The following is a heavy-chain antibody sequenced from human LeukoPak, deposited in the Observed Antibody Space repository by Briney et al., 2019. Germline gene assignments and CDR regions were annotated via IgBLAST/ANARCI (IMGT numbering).Heavy chain of an antibody. CDR1: GGSISSGDYY. J-gene: IGHJ4*02. CDR2: IYYSGST. CDR3: ARAISYDILTGYSPRYYFDY. D-gene: IGHD3-9*01. Sequence: SQTLSLTCTVSGGSISSGDYYWSWIRQPPGKGLEWIGYIYYSGSTYYNPSLKSRVTISVDTSKNQFSLKLSSVTAADTAVYYCARAISYDILTGYSPRYYFDYWGQGTLVTISS. V-gene: IGHV4-30-4*01.